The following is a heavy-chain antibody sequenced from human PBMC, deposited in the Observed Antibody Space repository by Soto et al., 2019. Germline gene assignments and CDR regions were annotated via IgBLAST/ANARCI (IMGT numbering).Heavy chain of an antibody. CDR3: ARSRNGAVADSINF. CDR2: ISRDGSSK. Sequence: PGGSLRLSCAASGFSFSRYAMHWVRQAPGEGLEWVAVISRDGSSKYYGDSVKGRFTVSRDNSNNTLFLSMTSLRPDDTGVFYCARSRNGAVADSINFWGQGTMVTVYS. CDR1: GFSFSRYA. D-gene: IGHD2-8*01. J-gene: IGHJ4*02. V-gene: IGHV3-30-3*01.